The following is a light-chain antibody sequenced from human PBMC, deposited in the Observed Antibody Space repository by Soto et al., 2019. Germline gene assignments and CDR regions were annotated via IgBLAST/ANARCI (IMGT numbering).Light chain of an antibody. V-gene: IGLV1-47*02. J-gene: IGLJ1*01. CDR3: ATWDDSLNGFYV. Sequence: QSVLTQAPSVSGTPGQRVTISCPGSSSNIESNWVYWYQQLPGTAPKLLIYNNNQRPSGVSDRFSGSKSGTSASLAITGLRSDDEADYFCATWDDSLNGFYVFGTGTKATVL. CDR1: SSNIESNW. CDR2: NNN.